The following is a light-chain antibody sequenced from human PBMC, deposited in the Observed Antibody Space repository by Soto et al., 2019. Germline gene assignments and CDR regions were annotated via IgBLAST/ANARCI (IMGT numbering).Light chain of an antibody. CDR1: SSNIGSNT. CDR3: AAWDDSLNGRV. Sequence: QSVLTQPPSASGTPGQRVTISCSGSSSNIGSNTVNWYQQLPGTAPKLLISSNDKRPSGVPDRFSGSKSGTSASLAIRGLQSEDEADYSCAAWDDSLNGRVFGGGTKLTVL. CDR2: SND. J-gene: IGLJ3*02. V-gene: IGLV1-44*01.